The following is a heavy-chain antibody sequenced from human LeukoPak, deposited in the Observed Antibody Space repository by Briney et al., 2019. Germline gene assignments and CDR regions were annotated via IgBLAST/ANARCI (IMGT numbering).Heavy chain of an antibody. V-gene: IGHV3-74*01. CDR3: APGGYCSGGSCYKEYFQH. Sequence: GGSLRLSCAASGFTFSSYWMHWVRQPPGKGLVWVSRINSDGSSTSYADSVKGRFTISRDNAKNTLYLQMNSLTAEDTAVYYCAPGGYCSGGSCYKEYFQHWGQGTLVPVSS. CDR2: INSDGSST. CDR1: GFTFSSYW. D-gene: IGHD2-15*01. J-gene: IGHJ1*01.